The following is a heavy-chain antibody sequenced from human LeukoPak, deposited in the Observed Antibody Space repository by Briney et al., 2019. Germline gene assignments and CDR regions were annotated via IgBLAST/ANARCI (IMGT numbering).Heavy chain of an antibody. V-gene: IGHV3-30*04. J-gene: IGHJ3*02. Sequence: GGSLRLSCAASGFTFSSYAMHWVRQAPCKGLEWVAVISYDGSNKYYADSVKGRFTISRDNSKNTLYLQMNSLRAEDTAVYYCARDGPATTVTTLAFDIWGQGTMVTVSS. D-gene: IGHD4-17*01. CDR3: ARDGPATTVTTLAFDI. CDR2: ISYDGSNK. CDR1: GFTFSSYA.